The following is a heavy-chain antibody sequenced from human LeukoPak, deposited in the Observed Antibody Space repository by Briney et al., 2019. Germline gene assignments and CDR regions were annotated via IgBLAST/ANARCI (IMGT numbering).Heavy chain of an antibody. CDR3: ARDRRAGTYYYYGMDV. CDR1: GGSLSGYR. D-gene: IGHD1-1*01. V-gene: IGHV4-34*01. Sequence: SETLSLTCAVSGGSLSGYRWSWIRQPPGKGLEWIGEINHSGSTNYNPSLKSRVTISVDTSKNQFSLKLSSVTAADTAVYYCARDRRAGTYYYYGMDVWGQGTTVTVSS. J-gene: IGHJ6*02. CDR2: INHSGST.